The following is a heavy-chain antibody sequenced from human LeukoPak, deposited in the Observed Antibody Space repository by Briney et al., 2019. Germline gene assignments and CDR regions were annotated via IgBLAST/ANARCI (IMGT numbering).Heavy chain of an antibody. CDR2: INPNSGGT. Sequence: ASVKVSCKASGYTFTGYYMHWVRQAPGQGLEWMGWINPNSGGTNYAQKFQGRVTMTRDTSISTAYMELSRLRSDDTAVYYCARGYCSGGSCYRAFDYWGQGTLVIVSS. CDR1: GYTFTGYY. V-gene: IGHV1-2*02. D-gene: IGHD2-15*01. J-gene: IGHJ4*02. CDR3: ARGYCSGGSCYRAFDY.